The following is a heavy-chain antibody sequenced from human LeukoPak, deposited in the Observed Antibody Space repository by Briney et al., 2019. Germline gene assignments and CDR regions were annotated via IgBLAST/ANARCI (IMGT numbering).Heavy chain of an antibody. D-gene: IGHD5-12*01. V-gene: IGHV3-7*01. CDR1: GFAFSSCA. J-gene: IGHJ4*02. CDR3: ARESVATKKGDY. CDR2: IKQDGSEK. Sequence: GGSLRLSCAASGFAFSSCAMSWVRQAPGKGLEWVANIKQDGSEKYYVDSVKGRFTISRDNAKNSPYLQMNSLRAEDTAVYYCARESVATKKGDYWGQGTLVTVSS.